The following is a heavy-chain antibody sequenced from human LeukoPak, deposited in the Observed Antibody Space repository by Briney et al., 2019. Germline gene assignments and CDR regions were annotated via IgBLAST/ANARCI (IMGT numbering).Heavy chain of an antibody. D-gene: IGHD3-22*01. Sequence: GGSLRLSCAASGFTFSSYAMHWVRQAPGKGLEWVAVISYDGSHKYYADSVKGRYTISRDNTKNTLYMQMNSLRDEDTAVYYCARDHSSGYYRYYYYGMDVWGQGTTVTVSS. J-gene: IGHJ6*02. CDR1: GFTFSSYA. V-gene: IGHV3-30-3*01. CDR3: ARDHSSGYYRYYYYGMDV. CDR2: ISYDGSHK.